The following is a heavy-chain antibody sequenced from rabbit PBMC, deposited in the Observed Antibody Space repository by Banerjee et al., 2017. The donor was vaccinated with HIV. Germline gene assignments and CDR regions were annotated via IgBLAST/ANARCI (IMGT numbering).Heavy chain of an antibody. V-gene: IGHV1S45*01. J-gene: IGHJ4*01. D-gene: IGHD6-1*01. CDR3: ASTYYTYGYAGYAYAPFNL. CDR1: GFSFSNKYV. CDR2: INTSTGNT. Sequence: QEQLKESGGGLVQPGGSLKLSCTASGFSFSNKYVMCWVRQAPGKGLEWIACINTSTGNTVYASWAKGRFTISKTSSTTVTLQMTSLTAADTATYFCASTYYTYGYAGYAYAPFNLWGQGTLVTVS.